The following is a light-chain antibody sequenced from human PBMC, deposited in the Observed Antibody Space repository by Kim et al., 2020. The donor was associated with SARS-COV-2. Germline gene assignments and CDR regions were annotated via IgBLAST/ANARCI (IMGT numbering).Light chain of an antibody. CDR1: SSDVGGYNY. CDR3: SSYTSSSTVV. J-gene: IGLJ2*01. Sequence: GQSITISCTGTSSDVGGYNYVSWYQQHPGKAPKLMIYDVSNRPSGVSNRFSGSKSGNTASLTNSGLQAEDEADYYCSSYTSSSTVVFGGGTQLTVL. CDR2: DVS. V-gene: IGLV2-14*03.